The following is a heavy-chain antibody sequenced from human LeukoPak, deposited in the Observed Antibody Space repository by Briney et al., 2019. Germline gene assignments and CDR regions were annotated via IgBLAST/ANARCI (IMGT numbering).Heavy chain of an antibody. Sequence: GGSLRLSCAASGFTFSSYGMHWVRQAPGKGLEWVAVIRSDGSENFYGESVKGRFTISRDNSKNTLYLQMNSLRAEDTAVYYCAKDNPIEEVPGLGPGQWGRGTLVTVSS. V-gene: IGHV3-30*02. D-gene: IGHD2-2*01. J-gene: IGHJ4*02. CDR2: IRSDGSEN. CDR1: GFTFSSYG. CDR3: AKDNPIEEVPGLGPGQ.